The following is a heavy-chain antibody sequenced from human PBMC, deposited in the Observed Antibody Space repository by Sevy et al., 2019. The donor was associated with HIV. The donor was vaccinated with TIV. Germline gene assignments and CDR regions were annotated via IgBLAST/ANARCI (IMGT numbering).Heavy chain of an antibody. V-gene: IGHV3-21*01. Sequence: GGSLRLSCVASEFTLSSYSMNWVRQAPGKGLEWISSISSSSAARYYADSVKGRFTISRDNAKNSLYLQMNSLRDEDTAVYYWASRSQCSNGVCPFDYWGQGTLVTVSS. CDR3: ASRSQCSNGVCPFDY. D-gene: IGHD2-8*01. CDR2: ISSSSAAR. J-gene: IGHJ4*02. CDR1: EFTLSSYS.